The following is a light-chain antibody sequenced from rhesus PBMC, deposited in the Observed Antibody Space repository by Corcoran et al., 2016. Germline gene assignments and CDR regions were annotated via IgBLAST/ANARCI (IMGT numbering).Light chain of an antibody. Sequence: DIQMTQSPSSLSASVGDTVTITCRASQGISNNLAWYQQNPGKGPKLLIYYATTLQSGVPSRFSGSGSGTDFTLTISSLQPEDFATYYCQHGYGTPYSCGQGTKVEIK. CDR1: QGISNN. CDR3: QHGYGTPYS. V-gene: IGKV1S15*01. J-gene: IGKJ2*01. CDR2: YAT.